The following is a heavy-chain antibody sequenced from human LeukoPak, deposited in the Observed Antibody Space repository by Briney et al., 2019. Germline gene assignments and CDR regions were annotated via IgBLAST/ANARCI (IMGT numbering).Heavy chain of an antibody. CDR2: ISAYNGNT. CDR3: ARARSSGYLSWAVDAFDI. J-gene: IGHJ3*02. Sequence: ASVKVSCKASGYTFTSYGISWVRQAPGQGLEWMGWISAYNGNTNYAQKLQGRVTMTTDTSTSTAYMELRSLRSDDTSVYYCARARSSGYLSWAVDAFDIWGQGTMVTVSS. D-gene: IGHD3-22*01. V-gene: IGHV1-18*01. CDR1: GYTFTSYG.